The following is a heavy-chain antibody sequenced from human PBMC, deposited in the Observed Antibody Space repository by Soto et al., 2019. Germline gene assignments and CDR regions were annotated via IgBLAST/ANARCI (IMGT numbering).Heavy chain of an antibody. CDR2: INQDGSEK. Sequence: EVQLVESGGGLVQPGGSLRLSCAASGFTFSSYWMSWVRQAPGKGLEWVANINQDGSEKYYVDSVKGRFTISRDNAKNSLYLQMNSLRAEDTAVYYCARESGYCSGGSCYSGTFDYWGQGTLVTVSS. J-gene: IGHJ4*02. CDR3: ARESGYCSGGSCYSGTFDY. V-gene: IGHV3-7*01. CDR1: GFTFSSYW. D-gene: IGHD2-15*01.